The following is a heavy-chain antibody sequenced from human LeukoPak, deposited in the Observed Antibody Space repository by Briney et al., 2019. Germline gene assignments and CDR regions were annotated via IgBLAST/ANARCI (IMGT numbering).Heavy chain of an antibody. V-gene: IGHV3-30*18. Sequence: GRSLRLSCAASGFTFSSYGMHWVRQAPGKGLEWVAVISYDGSNKYYADSVKGRFTISRDNSKNTLYLQMNSLRAEDTAVYYCAKARVAAAGENYYDYGMDVWGQGTTVTVSS. CDR2: ISYDGSNK. J-gene: IGHJ6*02. CDR1: GFTFSSYG. CDR3: AKARVAAAGENYYDYGMDV. D-gene: IGHD6-13*01.